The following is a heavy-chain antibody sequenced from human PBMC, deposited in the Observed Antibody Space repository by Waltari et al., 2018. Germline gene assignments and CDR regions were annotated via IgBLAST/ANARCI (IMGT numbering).Heavy chain of an antibody. CDR1: GRYS. D-gene: IGHD3-10*01. V-gene: IGHV4-30-2*01. Sequence: QLQLQESGSGLVKPSQTLSLTCVVSGRYSWSWIRKQPGKGRGWLGDIDRSGSTSSNPSPRGRVTISRCKSNIQCSLSLTSVTAAYTAVYYCVREGGSGSYINDGVYFDSWGQGNLVTVSS. CDR3: VREGGSGSYINDGVYFDS. CDR2: IDRSGST. J-gene: IGHJ4*02.